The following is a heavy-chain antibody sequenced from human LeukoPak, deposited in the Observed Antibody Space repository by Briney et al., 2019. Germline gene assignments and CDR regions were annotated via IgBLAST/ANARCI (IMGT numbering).Heavy chain of an antibody. J-gene: IGHJ6*03. D-gene: IGHD4-23*01. CDR2: INWNGGST. CDR1: GFTFDDYG. V-gene: IGHV3-20*01. Sequence: PGGSLRLSCAASGFTFDDYGMSWVRQAPGKGLEWVSGINWNGGSTGYTDSVKGRFTISRDNAKNSLYLQMNSPRGEDTALYHCARVGGLSHYGGETYYMDVWGKGTTVTISS. CDR3: ARVGGLSHYGGETYYMDV.